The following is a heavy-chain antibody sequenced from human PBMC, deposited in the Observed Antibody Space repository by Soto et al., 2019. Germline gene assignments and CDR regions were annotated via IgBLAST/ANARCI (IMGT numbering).Heavy chain of an antibody. D-gene: IGHD2-15*01. CDR1: GYTFTGYY. J-gene: IGHJ4*02. Sequence: QVQLVQSGAEVKKPGASVKVSCKASGYTFTGYYMHWVRQAPGQGLEWMGWTNPNSGGTNYAQKFQGRVTMTRDTSISTAYMELSRLRSDDTAVYYCARGGPVVVAATRYFDYWGQGTLVTVSS. CDR3: ARGGPVVVAATRYFDY. V-gene: IGHV1-2*02. CDR2: TNPNSGGT.